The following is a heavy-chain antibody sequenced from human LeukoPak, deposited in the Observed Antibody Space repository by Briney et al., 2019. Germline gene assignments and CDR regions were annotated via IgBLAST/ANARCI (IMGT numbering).Heavy chain of an antibody. V-gene: IGHV3-74*01. Sequence: GRSLRLSCAASGFTFSSYAMHWVRQAPGKGLVWVSRINPDDKSASYADSVKGRFTIARDDARKTLYLQMNSLRAEDTAVYYCLTIVETTFDAFDIWGQGTMVTVSS. D-gene: IGHD2/OR15-2a*01. CDR1: GFTFSSYA. J-gene: IGHJ3*02. CDR2: INPDDKSA. CDR3: LTIVETTFDAFDI.